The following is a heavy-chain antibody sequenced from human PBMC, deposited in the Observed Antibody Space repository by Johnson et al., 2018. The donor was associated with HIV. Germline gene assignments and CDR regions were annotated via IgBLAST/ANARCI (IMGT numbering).Heavy chain of an antibody. CDR3: AKVPWGYSGYDTAFDI. V-gene: IGHV3-64*01. CDR2: ISSNGGST. CDR1: GFTFSTYG. D-gene: IGHD5-12*01. Sequence: VQLVESGGGLVQPGGSLRLSCAASGFTFSTYGMHWVRQAPGRGLEYVSAISSNGGSTYYANSVKGRFTISRDNSKNTLYLQMGSLRAEDMAVYYCAKVPWGYSGYDTAFDIWGQGTMVAVSS. J-gene: IGHJ3*02.